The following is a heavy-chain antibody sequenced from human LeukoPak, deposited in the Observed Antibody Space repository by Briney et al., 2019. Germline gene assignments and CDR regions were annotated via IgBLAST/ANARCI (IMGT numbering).Heavy chain of an antibody. CDR3: ARADYGGWFDP. Sequence: SQTLSLTCTVSGGSISSYYWSWIRQPPGEGLEWIGYIYYSGSTNYNPSLKSRVTISVDTSKNQFSLKLSSVTAADTAVYYCARADYGGWFDPWGQGTLVTVSS. CDR1: GGSISSYY. D-gene: IGHD4/OR15-4a*01. CDR2: IYYSGST. V-gene: IGHV4-59*01. J-gene: IGHJ5*02.